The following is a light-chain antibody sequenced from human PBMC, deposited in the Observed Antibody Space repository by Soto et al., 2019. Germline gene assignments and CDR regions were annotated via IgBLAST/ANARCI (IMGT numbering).Light chain of an antibody. CDR3: QKCKIAPFT. CDR1: QDISNF. V-gene: IGKV1-27*01. CDR2: AAS. J-gene: IGKJ4*01. Sequence: DIQMTQSPSSLSAFVGDTVTITCRASQDISNFLAWYQQKPGKVPKLLIYAASTLQSGVPSRFSCSGSGTDFTLTISSLQPEDVATYYCQKCKIAPFTFGGGTKVEMK.